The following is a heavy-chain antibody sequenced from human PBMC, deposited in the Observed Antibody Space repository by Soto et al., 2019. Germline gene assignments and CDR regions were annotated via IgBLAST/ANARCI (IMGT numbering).Heavy chain of an antibody. Sequence: GALVKVSCKASGYTFTSYDINWVRQATGQGLEWMGWMNPNSGNTGYAQKFQGRVTMTRNTSISTAYMELSSLRSEDTAVYYCARGIGSSSDDAFDIWGQGTMVTVSS. CDR3: ARGIGSSSDDAFDI. V-gene: IGHV1-8*01. CDR2: MNPNSGNT. J-gene: IGHJ3*02. CDR1: GYTFTSYD. D-gene: IGHD6-6*01.